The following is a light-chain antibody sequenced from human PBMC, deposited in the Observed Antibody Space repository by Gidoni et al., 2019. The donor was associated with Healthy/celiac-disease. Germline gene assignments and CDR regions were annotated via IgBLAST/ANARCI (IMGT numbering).Light chain of an antibody. CDR3: QQYYSTPLLT. Sequence: DIVMTQSPDSLAVSLGERATINCKSSQSVLYSSNNKNYLAWYQQTPGQPPQLLIYWASTRESGVPDRFSGSGSGTDFTLTISSLQAEDVAVYYCQQYYSTPLLTFGGGTKVEIK. J-gene: IGKJ4*01. V-gene: IGKV4-1*01. CDR2: WAS. CDR1: QSVLYSSNNKNY.